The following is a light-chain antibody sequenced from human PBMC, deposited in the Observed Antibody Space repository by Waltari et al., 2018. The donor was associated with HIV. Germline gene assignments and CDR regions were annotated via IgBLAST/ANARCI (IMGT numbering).Light chain of an antibody. V-gene: IGLV1-44*01. CDR3: AVRDDRLNGVL. J-gene: IGLJ2*01. CDR2: STN. Sequence: QSVLTQPPSVSGTPGQKVTISCSGGSSNIGSNPVNWYQQLPGTAPKLLIYSTNQRSSGVPDRFSGSKSGTSASLAISGLQSDDETDYYCAVRDDRLNGVLFGGGTRLTVL. CDR1: SSNIGSNP.